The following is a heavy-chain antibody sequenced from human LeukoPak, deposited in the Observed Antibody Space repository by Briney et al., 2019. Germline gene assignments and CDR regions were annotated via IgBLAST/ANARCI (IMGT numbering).Heavy chain of an antibody. CDR3: ARPSEFYSKRGYSDY. Sequence: GGSLRLSCAASGFTFSSYAMSWVRQAPGKGLEWVSAISGSGGSTYYADSVKGRFTISRDNSKNTLYLQMNSLRSDDTAVYYCARPSEFYSKRGYSDYWGQGTLVTVSS. J-gene: IGHJ4*02. CDR2: ISGSGGST. V-gene: IGHV3-23*01. CDR1: GFTFSSYA. D-gene: IGHD4-11*01.